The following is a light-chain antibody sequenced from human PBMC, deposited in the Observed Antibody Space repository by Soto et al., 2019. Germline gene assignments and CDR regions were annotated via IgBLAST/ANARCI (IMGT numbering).Light chain of an antibody. Sequence: EIVMTQSPDTLSVSPGERATLSCMASQSVTSNLAWYQQKPGQAPRLLIYGASTRATGIPARFSDSGSGTEFTLTISSLQSEDFAVYYCQQGDTWPWTFGQGTKVEI. CDR3: QQGDTWPWT. CDR2: GAS. J-gene: IGKJ1*01. CDR1: QSVTSN. V-gene: IGKV3D-15*01.